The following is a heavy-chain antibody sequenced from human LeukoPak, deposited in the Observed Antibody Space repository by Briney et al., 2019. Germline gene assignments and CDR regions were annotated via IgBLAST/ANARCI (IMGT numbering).Heavy chain of an antibody. CDR1: GFTFSSYE. CDR3: ARGGGYYGSDQDILFDY. J-gene: IGHJ4*02. V-gene: IGHV3-48*03. CDR2: ISSSGSTI. D-gene: IGHD3-10*01. Sequence: EGSLRLSCAASGFTFSSYEMNWVRQAPGKGLERVSYISSSGSTIYYADSVKGRFTISRDNAKNSLYLQMNSLRAEDTAVYYCARGGGYYGSDQDILFDYWGQGTLVTVSS.